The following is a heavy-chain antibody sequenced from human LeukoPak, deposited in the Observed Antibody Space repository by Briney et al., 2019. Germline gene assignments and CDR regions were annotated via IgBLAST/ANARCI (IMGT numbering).Heavy chain of an antibody. CDR3: SRQNYYNASGFPPFDD. CDR1: GGSISSSSYY. V-gene: IGHV4-39*01. J-gene: IGHJ4*02. Sequence: SETLSLTCTVSGGSISSSSYYWGWIRQPPGKGLEWIGSIYYSGSTYYNPSLKSRVILSVDTSNNQFSLNLRSVTASDTAIYYCSRQNYYNASGFPPFDDWGQGTLVTVSS. D-gene: IGHD3-22*01. CDR2: IYYSGST.